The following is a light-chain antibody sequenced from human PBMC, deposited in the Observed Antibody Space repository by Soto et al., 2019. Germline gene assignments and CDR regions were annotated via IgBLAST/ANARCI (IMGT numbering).Light chain of an antibody. CDR1: QTIDSW. CDR3: QQYHICSGT. Sequence: DIQMTQSPSTLSASVGDRVTITCRASQTIDSWLAWYQQRPGKPPNLLIYKASTLASGVPSRFSGSGSGTEFTLTINSLQPDDFATYYCQQYHICSGTFGQGTKVEIK. CDR2: KAS. V-gene: IGKV1-5*03. J-gene: IGKJ1*01.